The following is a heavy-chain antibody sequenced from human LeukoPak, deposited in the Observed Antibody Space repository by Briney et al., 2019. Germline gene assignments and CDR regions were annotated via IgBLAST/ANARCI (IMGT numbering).Heavy chain of an antibody. Sequence: GGSLRLSCAASGFTVSSNYMSWVRQAPGKGLEWVSVIYSGGSTYYADSVKGRFTISRDNSKNTLYLQMNSLRAEDTAVYYCASGDHLYYFDYWGKGTLVTVSS. CDR2: IYSGGST. V-gene: IGHV3-66*01. CDR1: GFTVSSNY. J-gene: IGHJ4*02. D-gene: IGHD3-10*01. CDR3: ASGDHLYYFDY.